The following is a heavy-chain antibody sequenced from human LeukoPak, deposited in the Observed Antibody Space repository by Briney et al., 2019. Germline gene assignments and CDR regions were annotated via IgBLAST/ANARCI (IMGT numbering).Heavy chain of an antibody. J-gene: IGHJ4*01. CDR2: IRSKAYGGTT. D-gene: IGHD3-22*01. Sequence: GGSLRLSCTASGFTFGDYAMSWFRQAPGKGLEWVGFIRSKAYGGTTEYAASVKGRFTISRDDSKSIAYLQMNSLKTEDTAVYYCAKSRLLYDSSDQYYFDYWGXXXXXAVXX. CDR1: GFTFGDYA. CDR3: AKSRLLYDSSDQYYFDY. V-gene: IGHV3-49*03.